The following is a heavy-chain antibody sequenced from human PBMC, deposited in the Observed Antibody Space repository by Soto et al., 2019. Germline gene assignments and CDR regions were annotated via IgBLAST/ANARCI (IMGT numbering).Heavy chain of an antibody. Sequence: GGSLRLSCAASGFTFSTYHMNWVRQVPGKGLEWVSFIDTTTNYIYYGDSVKGRFTISRDNAKNSPYLQMNSLRAEDTGVYFCARADHFDSWGQGTLVTVSS. CDR1: GFTFSTYH. J-gene: IGHJ5*01. CDR3: ARADHFDS. V-gene: IGHV3-21*01. CDR2: IDTTTNYI.